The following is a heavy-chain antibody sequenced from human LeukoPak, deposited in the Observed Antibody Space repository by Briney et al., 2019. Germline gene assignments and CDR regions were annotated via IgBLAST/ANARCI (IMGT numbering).Heavy chain of an antibody. CDR2: INPNSGGT. J-gene: IGHJ6*04. CDR1: GYTFTGYY. Sequence: GASVKVSCKASGYTFTGYYMHWVRQAPRQGLEWMGWINPNSGGTNYAQKFQGRVTMTRDTSISTAYMELSRLRSDDTAVYYCARDDVDTASVDVWGKGTTVTASS. CDR3: ARDDVDTASVDV. D-gene: IGHD5-18*01. V-gene: IGHV1-2*02.